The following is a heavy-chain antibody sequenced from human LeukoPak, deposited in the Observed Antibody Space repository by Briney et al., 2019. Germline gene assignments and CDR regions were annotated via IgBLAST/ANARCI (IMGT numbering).Heavy chain of an antibody. CDR3: AKSPHRRNDFWSGYPRGGMDV. Sequence: GRSLRLSCAASRFTFSSYGMHWVRQAPGKGLEWVAVISYDGSNKYYADSVKGRFTISRDNSKNTLYLQMNSLRAEDTAVYYCAKSPHRRNDFWSGYPRGGMDVWGQGTTVTVSS. CDR1: RFTFSSYG. D-gene: IGHD3-3*01. V-gene: IGHV3-30*18. J-gene: IGHJ6*02. CDR2: ISYDGSNK.